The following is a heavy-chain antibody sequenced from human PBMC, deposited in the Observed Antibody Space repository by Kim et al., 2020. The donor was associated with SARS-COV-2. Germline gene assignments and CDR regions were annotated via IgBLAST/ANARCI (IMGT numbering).Heavy chain of an antibody. Sequence: SETLSLTCTVSGGSISSSTYYWAWIRQPPGKGLEWIATVHSSGSSHYNPSLKGRATISVDTSKNQFSLRLSSVTAADTSVYVCARHLEYYYYYMDVWGKGTTVTVSS. CDR2: VHSSGSS. V-gene: IGHV4-39*01. CDR3: ARHLEYYYYYMDV. CDR1: GGSISSSTYY. J-gene: IGHJ6*03.